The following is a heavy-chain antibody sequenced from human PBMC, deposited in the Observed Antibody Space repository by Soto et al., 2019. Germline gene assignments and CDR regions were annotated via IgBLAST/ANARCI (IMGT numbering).Heavy chain of an antibody. V-gene: IGHV3-23*01. J-gene: IGHJ4*02. CDR2: ISGSGGNT. CDR3: AATMVRGVIWY. D-gene: IGHD3-10*01. Sequence: EVQLLESGGGLVQPGGSLRLSCAASGFTFNNYAMTWVRQTPGKGLEWVSAISGSGGNTYYADSVKGRFTISRDNSMNTLYLQMSSLRAEDTAVYYCAATMVRGVIWYWGQGTLVTVSS. CDR1: GFTFNNYA.